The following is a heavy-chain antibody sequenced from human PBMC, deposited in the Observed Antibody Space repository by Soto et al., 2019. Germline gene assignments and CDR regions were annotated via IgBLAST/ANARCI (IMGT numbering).Heavy chain of an antibody. J-gene: IGHJ5*02. CDR2: INHSGST. CDR1: GGSFSGYY. Sequence: QVQLQQWGAGLLKPSETLSLTCAVYGGSFSGYYWNWIRQPPGKGLEWIGEINHSGSTNYNPSLKSRVTISVDTSKNQFSPKLSSVTAADTAVYYCARAEPWNCSGGRCFSTNWFYLWGQGTLVTVSS. V-gene: IGHV4-34*01. D-gene: IGHD2-15*01. CDR3: ARAEPWNCSGGRCFSTNWFYL.